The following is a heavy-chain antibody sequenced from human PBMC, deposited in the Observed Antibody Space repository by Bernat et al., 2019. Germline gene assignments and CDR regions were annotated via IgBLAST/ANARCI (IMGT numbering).Heavy chain of an antibody. CDR2: IYYSGTT. D-gene: IGHD1-1*01. J-gene: IGHJ4*02. Sequence: QVQLQESGPGLVKPSQTLSLTCTVSGDSISSGDYYWSWIRQPPGKGLEWIGYIYYSGTTYYNPSLKSRVAMSVDTSQNQFSLKLNSATAADTAVYYCARGAPPHHAHWDHWGQGTLVTFSS. V-gene: IGHV4-30-4*01. CDR1: GDSISSGDYY. CDR3: ARGAPPHHAHWDH.